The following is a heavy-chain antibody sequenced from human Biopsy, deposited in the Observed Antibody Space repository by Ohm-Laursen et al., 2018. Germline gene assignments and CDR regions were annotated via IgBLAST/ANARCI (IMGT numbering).Heavy chain of an antibody. Sequence: GASVKVSCKAPGGTFSNYGVNWVRQAPGQGLEWLGGNIPILGTENYAQKFQDRVTVAADTSTSTATMELRSLRSDDTAVYYCATKLTGYFHHWGQGTLVIVSS. CDR3: ATKLTGYFHH. V-gene: IGHV1-69*06. D-gene: IGHD3-9*01. CDR1: GGTFSNYG. J-gene: IGHJ1*01. CDR2: NIPILGTE.